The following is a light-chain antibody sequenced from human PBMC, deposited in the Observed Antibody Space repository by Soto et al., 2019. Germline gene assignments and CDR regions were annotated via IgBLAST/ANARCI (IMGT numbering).Light chain of an antibody. J-gene: IGLJ2*01. Sequence: QSALTQPASVSGSPGQSITISCTGTSSDVGGYNSVSWYQQHPGKAPKLMIYDVSNRPSGVSNRFSGSKSGNTASLTISGLQAEDEADYYCSSYTSSSTYEVFGGGTKLTVL. V-gene: IGLV2-14*01. CDR2: DVS. CDR3: SSYTSSSTYEV. CDR1: SSDVGGYNS.